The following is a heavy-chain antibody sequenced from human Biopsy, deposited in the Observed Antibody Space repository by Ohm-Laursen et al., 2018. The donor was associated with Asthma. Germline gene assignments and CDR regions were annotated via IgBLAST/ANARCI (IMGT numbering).Heavy chain of an antibody. CDR1: GFAVSRDY. V-gene: IGHV3-30-3*01. Sequence: SLRLSCTASGFAVSRDYMFWVRQAPGKGLEWVAVVSYDGGVAHYADSMKGRFTISRDNAKSTLYLQMNRLRTDDTAVYYCAKRRGYSDLTDFDHWGQGTLVTVSS. CDR3: AKRRGYSDLTDFDH. CDR2: VSYDGGVA. J-gene: IGHJ4*02. D-gene: IGHD3-3*01.